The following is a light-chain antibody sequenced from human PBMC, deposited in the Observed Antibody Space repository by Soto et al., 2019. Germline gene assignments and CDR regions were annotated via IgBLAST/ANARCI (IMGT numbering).Light chain of an antibody. CDR2: DAT. Sequence: DVQMTQSPSTLSASVGDRVTITCRASQGINKWLAWYQQKPGRAPKLLISDATSLESGVPSRFRGSGSGTEFTLSISGLQPDDFATYYCHQYDSYSPPWTFGQGTKVDIK. J-gene: IGKJ1*01. CDR1: QGINKW. CDR3: HQYDSYSPPWT. V-gene: IGKV1-5*01.